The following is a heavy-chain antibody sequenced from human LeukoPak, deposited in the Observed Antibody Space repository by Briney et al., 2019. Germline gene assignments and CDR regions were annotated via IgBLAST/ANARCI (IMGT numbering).Heavy chain of an antibody. CDR2: IGSSGATQ. J-gene: IGHJ4*02. CDR1: GFTFSNYA. V-gene: IGHV3-23*01. CDR3: ARVFSTYYFDY. D-gene: IGHD3-3*02. Sequence: GGSLRLSCAASGFTFSNYAMRWVRQAPGKGLQWVSAIGSSGATQHYADAVKGRFTISRDNSKNTVYLQMNSLRGEDTAVYYCARVFSTYYFDYWGQGTLVTVS.